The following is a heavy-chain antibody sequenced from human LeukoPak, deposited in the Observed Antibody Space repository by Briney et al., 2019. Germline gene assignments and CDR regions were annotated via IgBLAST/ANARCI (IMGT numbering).Heavy chain of an antibody. D-gene: IGHD2-2*01. CDR3: ARDGAPGSHCSTTNCAIR. CDR1: GGSISSYY. J-gene: IGHJ4*02. CDR2: IYYSGST. V-gene: IGHV4-59*01. Sequence: SETLSLTCTVSGGSISSYYWSWIRQPPGKGLEWIGYIYYSGSTNYNPSLKSRVTISVDTSKNQFSLKLSSVTAADTAVYYCARDGAPGSHCSTTNCAIRWGLGTLVTVSS.